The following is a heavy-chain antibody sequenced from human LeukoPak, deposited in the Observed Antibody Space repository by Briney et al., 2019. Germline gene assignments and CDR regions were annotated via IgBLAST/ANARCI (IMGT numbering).Heavy chain of an antibody. Sequence: PGGSLRLSCAASGFTFSSYEMNWVRQAPGKGLEWVSVISGSSGSTPYADSVKGRFTISRDSSKNTLYLQMNSLRAEDTAVYYCAKRSAHYFDYWGQGTLVTVSS. CDR2: ISGSSGST. J-gene: IGHJ4*02. V-gene: IGHV3-23*01. D-gene: IGHD3-3*01. CDR3: AKRSAHYFDY. CDR1: GFTFSSYE.